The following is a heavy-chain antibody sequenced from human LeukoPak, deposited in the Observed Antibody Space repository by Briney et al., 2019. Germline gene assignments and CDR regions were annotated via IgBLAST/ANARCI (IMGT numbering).Heavy chain of an antibody. V-gene: IGHV1-2*04. CDR2: INPNSGGT. CDR3: ARDLEDFWSGITSY. D-gene: IGHD3-3*01. CDR1: GYTFTGYY. Sequence: ASVKVSCKASGYTFTGYYMHWVRQAPGQGLEWMGWINPNSGGTNYAQKFQGWVTMTRDTSISTAYMELSRLRSDDTAVYYCARDLEDFWSGITSYWGQGTLVTVSS. J-gene: IGHJ4*02.